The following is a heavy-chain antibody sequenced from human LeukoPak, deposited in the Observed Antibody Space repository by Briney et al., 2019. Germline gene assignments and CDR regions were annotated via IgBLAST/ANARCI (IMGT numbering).Heavy chain of an antibody. CDR1: GFTFSSYA. Sequence: GGSLRLSCAASGFTFSSYAMSWVRQAREKGLEWVSAISGSGGSTYYADSVKGRFTISRDNSKNTLYLQMNSLRAEDTAVYYCAYIYCSSTSCYDPWGQGTLVTVSS. CDR3: AYIYCSSTSCYDP. J-gene: IGHJ5*02. D-gene: IGHD2-2*01. V-gene: IGHV3-23*01. CDR2: ISGSGGST.